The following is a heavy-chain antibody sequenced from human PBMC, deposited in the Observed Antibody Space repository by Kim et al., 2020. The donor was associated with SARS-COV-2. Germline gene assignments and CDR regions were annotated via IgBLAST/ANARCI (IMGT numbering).Heavy chain of an antibody. CDR2: ISYDGSNK. CDR3: ARVGIKGLALIAAATQGTLDY. Sequence: GGSLRLSCAASGFTFSSYGMHWVRQAPGKGLEWVAVISYDGSNKYYADSVKGRFTISRDNSKNTLYLQMNSLRAEDTAVYYCARVGIKGLALIAAATQGTLDYWGQGTLVTVSS. CDR1: GFTFSSYG. J-gene: IGHJ4*02. V-gene: IGHV3-33*05. D-gene: IGHD6-13*01.